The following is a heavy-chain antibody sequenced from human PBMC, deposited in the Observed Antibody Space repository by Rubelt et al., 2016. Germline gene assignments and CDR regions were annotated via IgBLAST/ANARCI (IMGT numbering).Heavy chain of an antibody. CDR1: GYTFTSYG. Sequence: QVQLVQSGAEVKKPGASVKVSCKASGYTFTSYGISWVRQAPGPGLEWMGWISAYNGNTNYAQKLQGRVTMTTDTSTSTADMELRSRRSDDTAVYYCARDQKFRGYSYGYSGEFDYWGQGTLVTVSS. CDR3: ARDQKFRGYSYGYSGEFDY. J-gene: IGHJ4*02. D-gene: IGHD5-18*01. CDR2: ISAYNGNT. V-gene: IGHV1-18*01.